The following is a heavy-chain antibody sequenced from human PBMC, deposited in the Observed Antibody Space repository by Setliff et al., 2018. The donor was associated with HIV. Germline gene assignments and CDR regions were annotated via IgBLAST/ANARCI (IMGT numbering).Heavy chain of an antibody. J-gene: IGHJ5*02. CDR1: GYSFSDYY. CDR3: AKPSLERSPNWFDP. V-gene: IGHV1-2*02. Sequence: GASVKVSCKASGYSFSDYYIHWVRQAPGHGFQWMGWISPKYSGTNYAPNFQGRVTMTSDKSISTAYMVLSSLKSDDTAVYYCAKPSLERSPNWFDPWGQGTLVTVSS. CDR2: ISPKYSGT. D-gene: IGHD3-3*01.